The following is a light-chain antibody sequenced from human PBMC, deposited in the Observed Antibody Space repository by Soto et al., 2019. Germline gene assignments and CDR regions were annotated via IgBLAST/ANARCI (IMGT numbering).Light chain of an antibody. CDR2: GAS. J-gene: IGKJ1*01. V-gene: IGKV3-15*01. CDR3: QQYDYWPRT. Sequence: EIVMTQSPAILSVSPGERATLSCRASQSVSSNLAWYQQKPGQTPRLLIYGASTRATGIPARFSGSGSGTEFTLTISSLQSEDFAVYYCQQYDYWPRTFGQGTKVEIK. CDR1: QSVSSN.